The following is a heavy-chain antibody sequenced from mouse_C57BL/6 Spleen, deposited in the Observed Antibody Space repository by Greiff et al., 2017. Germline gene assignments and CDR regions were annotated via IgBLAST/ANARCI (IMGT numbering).Heavy chain of an antibody. CDR3: ARRDGYYAMDY. D-gene: IGHD2-3*01. CDR1: GYTFTNYW. J-gene: IGHJ4*01. V-gene: IGHV1-63*01. CDR2: IYPGGGYT. Sequence: VQLQQSGAELVRPGTSVKMSCKASGYTFTNYWIGWAKQRPGHGLEWIGDIYPGGGYTNYNEKFKGKATLTADKSSSTAYMQFSSLTSEDSAIYYCARRDGYYAMDYWGQGTSVTVSS.